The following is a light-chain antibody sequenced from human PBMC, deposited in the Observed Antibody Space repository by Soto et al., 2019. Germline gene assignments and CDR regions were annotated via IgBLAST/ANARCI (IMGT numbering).Light chain of an antibody. J-gene: IGLJ3*02. V-gene: IGLV1-40*01. CDR2: GNT. CDR3: QSYDSSLSGSV. Sequence: QSVLTQPPSVSGAPGQRVTISCTGSSSNIGAGYDVHWYQQLPGTAPKLLIHGNTNRPSGIPDRFSGSKSSTSPSLAITGLQAEDEPDYYCQSYDSSLSGSVFGGGTKLTVL. CDR1: SSNIGAGYD.